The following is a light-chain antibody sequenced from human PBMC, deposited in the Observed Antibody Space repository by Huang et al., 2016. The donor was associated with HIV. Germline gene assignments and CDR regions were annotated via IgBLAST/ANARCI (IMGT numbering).Light chain of an antibody. J-gene: IGKJ2*01. V-gene: IGKV1-39*01. CDR1: QRITSY. Sequence: DIQMTQSPSSLSASVGDRVTITCRAGQRITSYLNWYHQKPGKAPELLISGASTLHAGVPSRFSGSGSGTHFTLTITPLQPEDSGIYYCQQSYSLPQTFGQGTKLEI. CDR3: QQSYSLPQT. CDR2: GAS.